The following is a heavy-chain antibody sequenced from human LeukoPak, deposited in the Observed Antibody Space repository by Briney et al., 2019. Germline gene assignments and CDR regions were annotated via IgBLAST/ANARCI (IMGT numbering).Heavy chain of an antibody. V-gene: IGHV3-74*01. D-gene: IGHD2/OR15-2a*01. J-gene: IGHJ1*01. CDR3: ARSTTPNENEYFEH. CDR1: GFTFSSYW. CDR2: INTDGSST. Sequence: GGCLRLSCAASGFTFSSYWMHWVRQAPGKGLVWVSRINTDGSSTNYADSVKGRFTISRDNAKNSLYLQMNSLRSDDTAVYYCARSTTPNENEYFEHWGQGTLVTVSS.